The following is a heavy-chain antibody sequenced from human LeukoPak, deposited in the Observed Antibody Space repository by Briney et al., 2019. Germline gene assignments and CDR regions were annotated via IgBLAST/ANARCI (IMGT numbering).Heavy chain of an antibody. V-gene: IGHV3-30*04. D-gene: IGHD3-10*01. Sequence: TGGSLRLSCAASGFTFSSYAMHWVRQAPGKGLEWVAVISYDGSNKYYADSVKGRFTISRDNPKNTLYLQMNSLRAEDTAVYYCAKGMDYYGSGSYWSFDYWGQGTLVTVSS. CDR3: AKGMDYYGSGSYWSFDY. CDR1: GFTFSSYA. J-gene: IGHJ4*02. CDR2: ISYDGSNK.